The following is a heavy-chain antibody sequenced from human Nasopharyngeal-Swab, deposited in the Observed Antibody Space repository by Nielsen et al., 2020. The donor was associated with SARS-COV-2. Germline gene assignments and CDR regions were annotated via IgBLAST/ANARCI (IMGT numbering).Heavy chain of an antibody. CDR3: ARAPAGWGSGWYG. D-gene: IGHD6-19*01. J-gene: IGHJ4*02. CDR1: GYTFTSYD. V-gene: IGHV1-8*01. Sequence: ASVKVSCKASGYTFTSYDINWVRQATGQGLEWMGWMNPNSGDTGYAQKFQGRVAMTRNTSISTAYMELSSLRSEDTAVYYCARAPAGWGSGWYGWGQGTLVTVSS. CDR2: MNPNSGDT.